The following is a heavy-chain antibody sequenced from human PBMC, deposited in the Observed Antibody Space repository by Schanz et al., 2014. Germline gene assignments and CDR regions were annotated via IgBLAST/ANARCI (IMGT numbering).Heavy chain of an antibody. J-gene: IGHJ4*02. Sequence: VQLVESGGGVVQPGGSLRLSCATSGFTFSSYGMHWVRQAPGKGLEWVAIIWYDGSNKYYADSVKGRFTISRDNSKNTLFLQMSSLRAEDTAVYYCARDGDFDYWGQGTLVTVSS. CDR1: GFTFSSYG. CDR2: IWYDGSNK. V-gene: IGHV3-33*08. CDR3: ARDGDFDY.